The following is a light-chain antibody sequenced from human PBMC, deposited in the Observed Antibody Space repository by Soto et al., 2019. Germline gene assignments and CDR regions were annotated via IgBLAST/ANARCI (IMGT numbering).Light chain of an antibody. V-gene: IGLV2-11*01. Sequence: QSALTQPRSVSGSPGQSVTISCTGTSSDVGGYNYVSWYQQHPGKAPKLMIHDVSQRPSGVPDRFSGSKSGNTASLTISGLQAEDEADYYCCSYAGDYSYVFVSGTKLTVL. CDR1: SSDVGGYNY. CDR3: CSYAGDYSYV. J-gene: IGLJ1*01. CDR2: DVS.